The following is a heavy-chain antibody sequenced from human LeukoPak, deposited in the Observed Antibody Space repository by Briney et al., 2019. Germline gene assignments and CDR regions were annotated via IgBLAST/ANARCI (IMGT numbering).Heavy chain of an antibody. CDR2: IYSGGST. D-gene: IGHD1-26*01. J-gene: IGHJ2*01. CDR3: AKVKWELPYWYFDL. V-gene: IGHV3-53*01. Sequence: PGGSLRLSCAASRFTVSSKYMSWVRQAPGKGLEWVSVIYSGGSTWYADSVKGRFTNSRDNSKNTVYLQMNSLRAEDMAVYYCAKVKWELPYWYFDLWGRGTLVTVSS. CDR1: RFTVSSKY.